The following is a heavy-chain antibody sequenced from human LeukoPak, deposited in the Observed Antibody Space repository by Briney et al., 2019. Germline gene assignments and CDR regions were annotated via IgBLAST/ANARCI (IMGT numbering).Heavy chain of an antibody. D-gene: IGHD3-3*01. CDR2: INPNSGGT. CDR3: ARDPDSITIFGVVTETISRY. J-gene: IGHJ4*02. CDR1: GYTFTGYY. Sequence: ASVKVSCKASGYTFTGYYMHWVRQAPGQGLEWMGRINPNSGGTNYAQKFQGRVTMTRDTSISTAYMELSRLRPDDTAVYYCARDPDSITIFGVVTETISRYWGQGTLVTVSS. V-gene: IGHV1-2*06.